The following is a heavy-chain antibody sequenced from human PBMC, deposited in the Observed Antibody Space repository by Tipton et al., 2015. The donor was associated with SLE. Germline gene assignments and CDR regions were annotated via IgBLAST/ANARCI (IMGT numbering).Heavy chain of an antibody. D-gene: IGHD3-22*01. Sequence: SLRLPCAASGFTFSSYGMHWVRQAPGKGLEWAAFIRYDGSNKYYADSVKGRFTISRDNSKNTLYLQMNSLRAEDTAVYYCAKDASYEGSAFDIWGQGTMVTVSS. CDR3: AKDASYEGSAFDI. J-gene: IGHJ3*02. CDR1: GFTFSSYG. CDR2: IRYDGSNK. V-gene: IGHV3-30*02.